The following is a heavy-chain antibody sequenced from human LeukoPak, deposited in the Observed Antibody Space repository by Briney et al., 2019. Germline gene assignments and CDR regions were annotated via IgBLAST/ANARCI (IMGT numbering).Heavy chain of an antibody. J-gene: IGHJ6*03. Sequence: SETLSLTCAVYGGSFSGYYWSWIRQPPGKGLEWIGEINHGGSTNYNPSLKSRVTISVDTSKNQFSLKLSSVTAADTAVYYCARVTYYYGSGSYGYYYYYMDVWGKGTTVTVSS. CDR2: INHGGST. CDR1: GGSFSGYY. D-gene: IGHD3-10*01. V-gene: IGHV4-34*01. CDR3: ARVTYYYGSGSYGYYYYYMDV.